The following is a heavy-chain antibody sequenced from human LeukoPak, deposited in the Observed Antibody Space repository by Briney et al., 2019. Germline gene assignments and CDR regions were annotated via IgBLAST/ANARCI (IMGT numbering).Heavy chain of an antibody. D-gene: IGHD4-17*01. CDR1: VYTFTNYA. Sequence: ASVSVSSTASVYTFTNYAISWVRQAPGQGLERVARISGYNGNTDYAQKVKDRLTVTADTSTAYLEMRGLTSDDTAVYYCARDHGDFVGVRVGFDSWGQGTLVTVSS. CDR2: ISGYNGNT. J-gene: IGHJ4*02. V-gene: IGHV1-18*01. CDR3: ARDHGDFVGVRVGFDS.